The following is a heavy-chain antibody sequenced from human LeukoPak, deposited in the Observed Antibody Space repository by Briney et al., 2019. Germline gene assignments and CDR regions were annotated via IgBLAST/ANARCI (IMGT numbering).Heavy chain of an antibody. CDR2: VIPILGTT. CDR3: ARSFLGFNWFEP. Sequence: ASVKVSCKASGGTFNNYAISWVRQVPGQGLEWMGGVIPILGTTNYTQNFQGRLTITTDESTSTAYMELSSLRSEDTTVYYWARSFLGFNWFEPWGQGTLVT. CDR1: GGTFNNYA. J-gene: IGHJ5*02. V-gene: IGHV1-69*05. D-gene: IGHD7-27*01.